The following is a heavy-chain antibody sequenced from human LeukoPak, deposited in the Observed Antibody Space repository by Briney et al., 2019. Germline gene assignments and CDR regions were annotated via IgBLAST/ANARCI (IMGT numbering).Heavy chain of an antibody. J-gene: IGHJ4*02. V-gene: IGHV3-74*01. Sequence: TGGSLRLSCAVSGFTLNSNWIHWVRQAPGQGLVRVSRINEDGRGTSYADSVKGRFTISKDDAKNTVYLQMNSLRAEDTAVYYCATVFEHWGQGTLVTVSS. CDR1: GFTLNSNW. CDR2: INEDGRGT. CDR3: ATVFEH.